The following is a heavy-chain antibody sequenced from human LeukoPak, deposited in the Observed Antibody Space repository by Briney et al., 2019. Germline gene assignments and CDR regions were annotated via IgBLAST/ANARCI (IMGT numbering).Heavy chain of an antibody. D-gene: IGHD6-19*01. CDR3: AKCVVAGQEDWFDP. CDR2: ISRSGFII. Sequence: DPGRSLRLSCAASGFTFSSYEMNWVRQAPGKGLEWVSYISRSGFIIDYADSVKGRFIISRDNAKNSLSLQMNSLRAEDTAVYYCAKCVVAGQEDWFDPWGQGTLVTVSS. J-gene: IGHJ5*02. CDR1: GFTFSSYE. V-gene: IGHV3-48*03.